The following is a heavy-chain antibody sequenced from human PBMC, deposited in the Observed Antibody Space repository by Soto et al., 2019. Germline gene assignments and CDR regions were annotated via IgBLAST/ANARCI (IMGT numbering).Heavy chain of an antibody. V-gene: IGHV4-59*01. J-gene: IGHJ4*02. D-gene: IGHD1-1*01. CDR3: ARGGRTTGTDFDY. CDR2: IYYSGST. CDR1: GGSISSYY. Sequence: SETLSLTCTVSGGSISSYYWSWIRQPPGKGLEWIGYIYYSGSTNYNPSLKSRVTISVDTSKNQFSLKLSSVTAADTAVYYCARGGRTTGTDFDYWGQGTLVTVSS.